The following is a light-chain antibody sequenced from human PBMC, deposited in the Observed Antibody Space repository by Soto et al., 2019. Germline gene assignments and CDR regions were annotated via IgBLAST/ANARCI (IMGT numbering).Light chain of an antibody. CDR1: QSVGSN. CDR2: GES. Sequence: EIVMTQSPAPLSVSPGERVTLSCRASQSVGSNLAWYQQKPGQVPRLLIYGESSRATGIPTTFSGSGSGAEFTLTISSLQSEDFAIYYCQQYSNWPFTFGQGTKLEIK. V-gene: IGKV3-15*01. J-gene: IGKJ2*01. CDR3: QQYSNWPFT.